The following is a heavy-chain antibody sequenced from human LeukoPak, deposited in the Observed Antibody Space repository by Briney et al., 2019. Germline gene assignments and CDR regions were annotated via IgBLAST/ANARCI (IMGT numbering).Heavy chain of an antibody. Sequence: SETLSLTCSVSGCSISSYYWSWIRQPPGKGLEWIGYIDYSGSTNYNPSLKSRVTISVDTSKNQFSLKLSSVTAADTAVYYCARTTEGGYTYDYFYYYYMDVWGKGTTVTISS. V-gene: IGHV4-59*01. CDR3: ARTTEGGYTYDYFYYYYMDV. J-gene: IGHJ6*03. CDR1: GCSISSYY. CDR2: IDYSGST. D-gene: IGHD5-18*01.